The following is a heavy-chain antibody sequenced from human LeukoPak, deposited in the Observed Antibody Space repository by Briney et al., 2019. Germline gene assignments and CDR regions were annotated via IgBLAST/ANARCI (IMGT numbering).Heavy chain of an antibody. CDR1: GFTFSSYA. Sequence: QPGGSLRLSCEASGFTFSSYAMSWVRQAPGRGLEWVSTISGSGDTTYSADSVRGRFTISRDNSKNTLYLQMDSLRGEDTALYYCAKDPLFQATQVWFGPWGQGTLVTVSS. CDR2: ISGSGDTT. J-gene: IGHJ5*02. V-gene: IGHV3-23*01. CDR3: AKDPLFQATQVWFGP. D-gene: IGHD3-10*01.